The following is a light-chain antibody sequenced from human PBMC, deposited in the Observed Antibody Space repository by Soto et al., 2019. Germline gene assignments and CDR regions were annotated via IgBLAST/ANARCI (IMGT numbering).Light chain of an antibody. J-gene: IGLJ1*01. CDR2: SNN. CDR1: SSNIGSNT. Sequence: QSVLTQPPSASGTPGQRVTIFCSGSSSNIGSNTVNWYQQLPGTAPKLLIYSNNQRPSGVPERFSGSKSGTSASLAISGLQSEDEADYYCAAWDDSLNGGYVFGTGTKVTVL. CDR3: AAWDDSLNGGYV. V-gene: IGLV1-44*01.